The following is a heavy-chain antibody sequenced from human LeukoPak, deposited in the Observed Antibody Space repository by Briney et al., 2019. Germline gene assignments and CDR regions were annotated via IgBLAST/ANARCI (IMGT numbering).Heavy chain of an antibody. J-gene: IGHJ4*02. V-gene: IGHV3-73*01. CDR3: TREGCGATSCYTNDY. CDR1: GFTFSDSP. D-gene: IGHD2-2*02. Sequence: SGGSLKLSCAASGFTFSDSPMHWVRQASGKGLEWVGRIRTKATNYAPAYAASVKGRFPISRDDSKSTTYLQMNSLETEDTAVYYCTREGCGATSCYTNDYWGQGTLVTVSS. CDR2: IRTKATNYAP.